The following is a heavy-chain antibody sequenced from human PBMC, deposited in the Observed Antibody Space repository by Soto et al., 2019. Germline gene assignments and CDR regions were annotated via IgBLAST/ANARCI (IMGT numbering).Heavy chain of an antibody. Sequence: QVQLVQSGAEVKKPGSSVKVSCKASGGTFSSYAISWVRQAPGQGLEWMGGIIPIFGTANYAQKFQGRVTITADESTSTAYMELSSLSSEDTAVYYCARGHVAVTGTYYYYGMDVWGQGTTVTVSS. V-gene: IGHV1-69*12. CDR2: IIPIFGTA. CDR3: ARGHVAVTGTYYYYGMDV. D-gene: IGHD2-21*02. CDR1: GGTFSSYA. J-gene: IGHJ6*02.